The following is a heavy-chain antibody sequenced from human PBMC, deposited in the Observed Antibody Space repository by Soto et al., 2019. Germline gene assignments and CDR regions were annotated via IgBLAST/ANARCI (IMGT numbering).Heavy chain of an antibody. V-gene: IGHV1-3*01. CDR2: INAGNGNT. D-gene: IGHD1-26*01. CDR3: ARDLDGRFYSEYFQH. J-gene: IGHJ1*01. Sequence: ASVKVSCKASGYNFASYALHWVRQAPGQRLEWMGWINAGNGNTKYSQILQGRVTITRDTSASTVYMELSSLRSEDTAMYYCARDLDGRFYSEYFQHWGQGTPVT. CDR1: GYNFASYA.